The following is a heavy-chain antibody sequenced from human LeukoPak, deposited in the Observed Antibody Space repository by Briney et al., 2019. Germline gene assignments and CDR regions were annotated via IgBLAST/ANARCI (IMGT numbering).Heavy chain of an antibody. CDR2: ISRSSSTI. D-gene: IGHD3-22*01. J-gene: IGHJ4*02. Sequence: GGSLRLSCAGSGFTFSSYYMIWVRQAPGKGLEWVSYISRSSSTIYYADSVKGRFTISRDNAKNSLYLQMNSLRDEDTAVYYCARPYYDNSGLDYWGQGTLVTVSS. CDR1: GFTFSSYY. V-gene: IGHV3-48*02. CDR3: ARPYYDNSGLDY.